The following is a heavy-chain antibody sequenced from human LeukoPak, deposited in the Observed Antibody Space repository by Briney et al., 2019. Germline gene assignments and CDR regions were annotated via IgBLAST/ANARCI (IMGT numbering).Heavy chain of an antibody. CDR2: IYPGDSET. Sequence: KGGESLKISCKVSGDNFASYRIGWVRQMPGKGLEWMGFIYPGDSETKNSPSFQGQVTMSADKSISTAYLQWSSLKASDTAIYYCARLGLGSGSSCDYWGQGTLVIVSS. CDR1: GDNFASYR. D-gene: IGHD3-10*01. V-gene: IGHV5-51*01. CDR3: ARLGLGSGSSCDY. J-gene: IGHJ4*02.